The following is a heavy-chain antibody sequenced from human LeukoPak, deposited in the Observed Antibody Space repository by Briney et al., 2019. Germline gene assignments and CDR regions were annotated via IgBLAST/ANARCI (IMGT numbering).Heavy chain of an antibody. V-gene: IGHV4-59*01. D-gene: IGHD2-21*02. CDR1: GGSISSYY. Sequence: SETLSLTCTVSGGSISSYYWSWIRQPPGKGLEWIGYIYYSGSTNYNPSLKSRVTISVDTSKNQFSLELSSVTAADTVVYYCARDGVDCGGDCYTHYFDYWGQGTLVTVSS. CDR3: ARDGVDCGGDCYTHYFDY. CDR2: IYYSGST. J-gene: IGHJ4*02.